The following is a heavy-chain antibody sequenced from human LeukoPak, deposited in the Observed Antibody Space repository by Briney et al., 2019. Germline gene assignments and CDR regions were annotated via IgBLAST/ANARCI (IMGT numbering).Heavy chain of an antibody. CDR2: INPNSGGT. D-gene: IGHD6-19*01. CDR3: ARESGSGWYFVY. Sequence: ASVKGSCKASGYTFTGYYMHWVRQAPGQGLVWMGWINPNSGGTNYAQKFQGWVSMTRDTSISTAYMELSRLRSDDTAVYYCARESGSGWYFVYWGQGTLVTVSS. J-gene: IGHJ4*02. CDR1: GYTFTGYY. V-gene: IGHV1-2*04.